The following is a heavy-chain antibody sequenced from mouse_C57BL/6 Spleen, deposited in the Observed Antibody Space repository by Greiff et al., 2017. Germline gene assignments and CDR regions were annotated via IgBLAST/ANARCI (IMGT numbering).Heavy chain of an antibody. J-gene: IGHJ4*01. CDR3: ARSGSNQDAMDY. D-gene: IGHD2-5*01. V-gene: IGHV1-19*01. CDR1: GYTFTDYY. CDR2: INPYNGGT. Sequence: EVQLQQSGPVLVKPGASVKMSCKASGYTFTDYYMNWVKQSHGKSLEWIGVINPYNGGTSYNQKFKGKATLTVDKSSSTAYMELNSLTSEDSAVYYCARSGSNQDAMDYWGQGTSVTVSS.